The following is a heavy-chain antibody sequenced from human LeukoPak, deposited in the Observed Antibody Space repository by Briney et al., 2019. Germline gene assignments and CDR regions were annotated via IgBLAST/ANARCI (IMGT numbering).Heavy chain of an antibody. D-gene: IGHD2-2*01. CDR3: AKIGPAAALFDY. CDR2: IRYDGSNE. Sequence: GGSLRLSCAASGFTFSSCGMHWVRQAPGKGLEWVAFIRYDGSNESFPDSVKGRFTISRDNSQNTLYLQMNSLRAEDTAVYYCAKIGPAAALFDYWGQGTLVTVSS. CDR1: GFTFSSCG. J-gene: IGHJ4*02. V-gene: IGHV3-30*02.